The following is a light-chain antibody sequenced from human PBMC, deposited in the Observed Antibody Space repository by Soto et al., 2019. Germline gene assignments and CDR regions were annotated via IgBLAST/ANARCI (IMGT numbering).Light chain of an antibody. V-gene: IGLV1-47*01. Sequence: QSVLTQPPSASGTPGQRVTISCSGSSSNIGSNYVYWYQQLPGTAPKLLIYRNNQRPSGVPDRFSGSKSGTSASLAISGLRSEDEADYYCAAWDDSLNGPVFSGGTKLTVL. CDR2: RNN. CDR1: SSNIGSNY. CDR3: AAWDDSLNGPV. J-gene: IGLJ2*01.